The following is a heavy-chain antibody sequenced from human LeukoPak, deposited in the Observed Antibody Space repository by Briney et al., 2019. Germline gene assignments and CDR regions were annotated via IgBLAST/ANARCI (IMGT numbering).Heavy chain of an antibody. CDR3: ARARIDSGYDLLGYYYYGMDV. V-gene: IGHV6-1*01. J-gene: IGHJ6*02. D-gene: IGHD5-12*01. CDR1: GDSFFSNSAA. Sequence: SQTLSLTCALSGDSFFSNSAAWNWIRQSPSRGLEWLGRTYYRSKWYNDYAVSVKSRITINPDTSKNQFSLQLKSVTPEDTAVYYCARARIDSGYDLLGYYYYGMDVWGQGTTVTVS. CDR2: TYYRSKWYN.